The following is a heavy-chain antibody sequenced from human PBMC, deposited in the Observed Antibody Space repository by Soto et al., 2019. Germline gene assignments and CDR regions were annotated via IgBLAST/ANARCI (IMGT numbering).Heavy chain of an antibody. CDR1: GVSITDYY. J-gene: IGHJ4*02. V-gene: IGHV4-4*07. D-gene: IGHD3-16*01. CDR3: ATTRGRGFFDN. CDR2: VYTSGHT. Sequence: QVQLQQSGPGLVKPSETLSLTCTVSGVSITDYYYTWIRQSAGKGLEWIGRVYTSGHTNFNPSLRSRVTMSVDRSKKQISLTLTSVTAADTAVYYCATTRGRGFFDNWGQGTLVTVSS.